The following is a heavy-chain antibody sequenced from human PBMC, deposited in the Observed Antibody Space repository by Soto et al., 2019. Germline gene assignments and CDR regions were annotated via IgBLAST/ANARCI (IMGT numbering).Heavy chain of an antibody. D-gene: IGHD3-3*01. CDR2: ISSSSSTI. V-gene: IGHV3-48*02. Sequence: EVQLVESGGGLVQPGGSLRLSCAASGFTFSSYSMNWVRQAPGKGLEWVSYISSSSSTIYYADSVKGRFTISRHNAKNSLYLQMNSLRDDDTAVYYCARGLRFLEWLSPLTQCYFDYWGQGTLVTVSS. J-gene: IGHJ4*02. CDR1: GFTFSSYS. CDR3: ARGLRFLEWLSPLTQCYFDY.